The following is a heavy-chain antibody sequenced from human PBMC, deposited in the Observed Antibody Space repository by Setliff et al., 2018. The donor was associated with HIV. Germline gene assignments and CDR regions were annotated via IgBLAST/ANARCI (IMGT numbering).Heavy chain of an antibody. V-gene: IGHV4-39*01. CDR3: ARPHSGRGGGAWFDP. Sequence: SETLSLTCRVYGGSITSGNYYWGWIRQAPGKGLEWIASMIYGGDTWYNPSLKSRVTIYVDTANNEIPLRLSSVTAEDTAVYRCARPHSGRGGGAWFDPWGQGIQVTAPQ. J-gene: IGHJ5*02. D-gene: IGHD6-19*01. CDR2: MIYGGDT. CDR1: GGSITSGNYY.